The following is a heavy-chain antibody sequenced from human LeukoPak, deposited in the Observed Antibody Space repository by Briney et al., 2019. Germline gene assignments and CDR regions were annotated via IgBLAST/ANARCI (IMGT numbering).Heavy chain of an antibody. D-gene: IGHD3-22*01. V-gene: IGHV1-18*01. Sequence: ASVKVSCKASGYTFTSYGISWVRQAPGQGLEWMGWISAYNGNANYAQKLQGRVTMTTDTSTSTAYMELRSLRSDDTAVYYCARDLWDYDSSGLGGWFDPWGQGTLVTVSS. J-gene: IGHJ5*02. CDR2: ISAYNGNA. CDR1: GYTFTSYG. CDR3: ARDLWDYDSSGLGGWFDP.